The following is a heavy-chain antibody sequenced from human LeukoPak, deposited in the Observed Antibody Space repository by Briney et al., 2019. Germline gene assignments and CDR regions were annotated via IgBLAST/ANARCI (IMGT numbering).Heavy chain of an antibody. V-gene: IGHV3-23*01. D-gene: IGHD6-13*01. CDR2: ISGRGGST. Sequence: GGSLRLSCAASGFTFSSYAMSWVRQAPGKGLEWVSVISGRGGSTYYADSVKGRFTISRDNSKNTLSLQMNSLRAEDTAIYYCAKDGGGYSSSWYFDYWGQGTLVTVSS. CDR3: AKDGGGYSSSWYFDY. J-gene: IGHJ4*02. CDR1: GFTFSSYA.